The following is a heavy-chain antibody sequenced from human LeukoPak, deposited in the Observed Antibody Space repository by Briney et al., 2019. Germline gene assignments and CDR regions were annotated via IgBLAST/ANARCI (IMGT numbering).Heavy chain of an antibody. Sequence: GASVKVSCKASGYTFTGYYMHWVRQAPGQGLEWMGWINPNSGGTNYAQKFQGGVTMTRDTSISTAYMELSRLRSDDTAVYYCARVIIAAPHVPGKYGMDVWGQGTTVTVSS. CDR3: ARVIIAAPHVPGKYGMDV. V-gene: IGHV1-2*02. CDR2: INPNSGGT. D-gene: IGHD6-13*01. CDR1: GYTFTGYY. J-gene: IGHJ6*02.